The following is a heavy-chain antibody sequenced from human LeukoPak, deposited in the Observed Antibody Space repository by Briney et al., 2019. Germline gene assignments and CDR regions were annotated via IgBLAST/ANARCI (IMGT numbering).Heavy chain of an antibody. J-gene: IGHJ6*03. CDR1: GFTVSSNY. CDR2: IYSGGST. Sequence: PGGSLRLSCAASGFTVSSNYMSWVRQAPGKGLEWVSVIYSGGSTYYADSVKGRFTISRDNSKNTLNLQMNSLRAEDTAVYYCAAHPPSCYDFWGNYYYYYMDVWGKGTTVTVSS. V-gene: IGHV3-53*01. CDR3: AAHPPSCYDFWGNYYYYYMDV. D-gene: IGHD3-3*01.